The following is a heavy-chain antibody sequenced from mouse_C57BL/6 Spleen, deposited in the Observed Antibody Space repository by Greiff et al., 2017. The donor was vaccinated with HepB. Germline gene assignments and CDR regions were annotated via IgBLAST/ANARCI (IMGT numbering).Heavy chain of an antibody. J-gene: IGHJ1*03. CDR3: AEIYYDDARGYFDV. Sequence: QVQLQQPGAELVRPGSSVKLSCKASGYTFTSYWMNWVKQRPIKGLEWIGNIDTSDSETHYNQKFKDKATLTVDKSSSTAYMQLSSLTAEDSAVYYCAEIYYDDARGYFDVWGTGTTVTVSS. CDR1: GYTFTSYW. D-gene: IGHD2-4*01. CDR2: IDTSDSET. V-gene: IGHV1-52*01.